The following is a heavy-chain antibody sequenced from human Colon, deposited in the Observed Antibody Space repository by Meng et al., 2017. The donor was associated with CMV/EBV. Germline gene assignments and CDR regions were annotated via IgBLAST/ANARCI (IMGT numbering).Heavy chain of an antibody. V-gene: IGHV4-4*02. J-gene: IGHJ4*02. CDR3: ARNAGYSSGWYVY. CDR1: GVSISSSNW. D-gene: IGHD6-19*01. CDR2: IYHSGST. Sequence: CAVSGVSISSSNWWSWVRQPPGKGLEWIGEIYHSGSTNYNPSLKSRVTISVDKSKNQFSLKLSSVTAADTAVYYCARNAGYSSGWYVYWGQGTLVTSPQ.